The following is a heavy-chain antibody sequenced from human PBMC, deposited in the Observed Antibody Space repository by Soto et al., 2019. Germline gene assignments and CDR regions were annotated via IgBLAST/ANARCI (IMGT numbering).Heavy chain of an antibody. D-gene: IGHD6-13*01. Sequence: GGSLKVSSKASGYTFTNYGISWLRQSPEQGLSCMVWISTYNGNTKYAQKCQGRVSMTTDTSTSTAYMELRSLGCDDTATYYCATPPTAAPTTCFEPWCQGTVLTGS. J-gene: IGHJ5*02. CDR2: ISTYNGNT. CDR3: ATPPTAAPTTCFEP. CDR1: GYTFTNYG. V-gene: IGHV1-18*04.